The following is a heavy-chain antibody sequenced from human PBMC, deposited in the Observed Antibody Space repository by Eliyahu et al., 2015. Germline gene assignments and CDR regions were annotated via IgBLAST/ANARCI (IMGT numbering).Heavy chain of an antibody. D-gene: IGHD5-24*01. CDR2: ISSSGST. CDR3: ARDRREDSRYGYFDL. V-gene: IGHV4-59*01. CDR1: DGXXXGCY. J-gene: IGHJ4*02. Sequence: QVQLRESGPGLVKPSETLSLICSXSDGXXXGCYWSWIRQAPRKXLXWIGYISSSGSTNYTPSLXSRVRMFVHSPKNQVSLEVTSVTAADTAVYYCARDRREDSRYGYFDLWGPGTLVTVSS.